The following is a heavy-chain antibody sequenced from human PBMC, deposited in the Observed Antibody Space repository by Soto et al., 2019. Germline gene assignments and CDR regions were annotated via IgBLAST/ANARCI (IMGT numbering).Heavy chain of an antibody. V-gene: IGHV3-73*01. CDR3: TRDPRNYYDSIGSANLFDP. Sequence: GGSLRLSCAASGFTFSGSAMHWVRQASGKGLEWVGRIRSKTNSYATAYAASVKGRFTISRDDSKDTAYLQMNSLKTEDTAVYYCTRDPRNYYDSIGSANLFDPWSQGT. CDR1: GFTFSGSA. D-gene: IGHD3-22*01. J-gene: IGHJ5*02. CDR2: IRSKTNSYAT.